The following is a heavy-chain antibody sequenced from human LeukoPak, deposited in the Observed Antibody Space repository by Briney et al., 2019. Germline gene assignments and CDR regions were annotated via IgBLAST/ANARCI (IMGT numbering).Heavy chain of an antibody. Sequence: PSETLSLTCAVYGGSFSGYYWSWIRQPPGKGLEWIGEINHSGSTNYNPSLKSRVTISVDTSKNQFSLKLSSVTAADTAVYYCARHQSYSSSWYGVYYYYYMDVWGKGTTVTISS. CDR1: GGSFSGYY. J-gene: IGHJ6*03. D-gene: IGHD6-13*01. CDR2: INHSGST. V-gene: IGHV4-34*01. CDR3: ARHQSYSSSWYGVYYYYYMDV.